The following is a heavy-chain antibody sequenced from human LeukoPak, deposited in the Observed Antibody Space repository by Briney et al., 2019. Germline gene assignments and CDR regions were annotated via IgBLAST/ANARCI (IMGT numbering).Heavy chain of an antibody. CDR2: VDSGGGRT. J-gene: IGHJ6*03. V-gene: IGHV3-74*01. CDR3: ARVHYYYYMDV. CDR1: GFTFRIYW. Sequence: GGSLRLSCAASGFTFRIYWMNGVRQAPGKGLGWVSRVDSGGGRTTYADSVKGRFTMSRDNAKNTLYLQMTSLRAEDTAVYYCARVHYYYYMDVWGKGTTVTVSS.